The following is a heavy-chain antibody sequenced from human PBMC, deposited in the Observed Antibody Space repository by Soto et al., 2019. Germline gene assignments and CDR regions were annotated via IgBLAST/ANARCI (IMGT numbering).Heavy chain of an antibody. J-gene: IGHJ5*02. CDR3: ARLNVVATANPNWFDP. Sequence: QVQLQQWGAGLLKPSETLSLTCAVYGGSFSGYYWCWVRQPPGKGLEWIGEINHSGNTNYHPSLKSRVTISLDTSKNQFSLKLTSLSAADTAVYYCARLNVVATANPNWFDPWGRGTLVTVSS. CDR1: GGSFSGYY. V-gene: IGHV4-34*01. D-gene: IGHD2-2*01. CDR2: INHSGNT.